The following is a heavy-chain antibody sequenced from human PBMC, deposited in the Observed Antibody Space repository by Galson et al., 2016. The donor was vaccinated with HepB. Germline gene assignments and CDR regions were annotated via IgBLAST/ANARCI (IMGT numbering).Heavy chain of an antibody. Sequence: SETLSLTCSVSGGSVKYFYWSWVRQPPGKTLEWIGHTYYTGDTRYNPSLSRRVSISLDTSKNEVSLQLTSATAADTAVYYCARDIGEGYYGYGVLDFWGPGALVTVSS. CDR2: TYYTGDT. CDR3: ARDIGEGYYGYGVLDF. D-gene: IGHD3-10*01. CDR1: GGSVKYFY. J-gene: IGHJ4*02. V-gene: IGHV4-59*02.